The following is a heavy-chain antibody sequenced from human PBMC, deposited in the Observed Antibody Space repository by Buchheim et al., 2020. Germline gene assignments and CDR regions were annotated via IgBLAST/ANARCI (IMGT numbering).Heavy chain of an antibody. CDR3: ARDTDSRERADW. V-gene: IGHV3-66*01. D-gene: IGHD1-26*01. J-gene: IGHJ4*02. CDR1: GFIVSRIY. CDR2: IYGGGTT. Sequence: VESGGDVVQPGGSLRLSCEASGFIVSRIYMNWVRQAPGKGLEWVSSIYGGGTTYYADSVKGRFTISRDESRNTVYLQMRSLRVEDTAVYYCARDTDSRERADWWGPGTL.